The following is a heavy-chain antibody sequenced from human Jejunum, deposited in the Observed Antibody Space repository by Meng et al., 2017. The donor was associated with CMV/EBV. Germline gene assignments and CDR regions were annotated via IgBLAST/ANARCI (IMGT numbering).Heavy chain of an antibody. J-gene: IGHJ4*02. Sequence: HGQRGRSGAEVRRPGAPVKVSCKASGYTFSSYGFTWVRQAPGQGLEWLGWISTYNDNPKYAQKVQGRVTMTADTSTSTAYMELRSLTSDDTAVYYCARDLWPHIVVVTAPSEFWGQGTLVTVSS. CDR3: ARDLWPHIVVVTAPSEF. CDR1: GYTFSSYG. D-gene: IGHD2-21*02. CDR2: ISTYNDNP. V-gene: IGHV1-18*01.